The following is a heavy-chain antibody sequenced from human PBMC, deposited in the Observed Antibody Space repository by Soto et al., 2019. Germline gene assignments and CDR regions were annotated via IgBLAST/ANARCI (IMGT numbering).Heavy chain of an antibody. V-gene: IGHV4-31*03. CDR2: IYYSGST. D-gene: IGHD3-22*01. CDR3: ARVPKDSSGYPNGFDY. CDR1: GGSISSGGYY. J-gene: IGHJ4*02. Sequence: SETLSLTCTVSGGSISSGGYYWSWIRQHPGKGLEWIGYIYYSGSTYYNPSLKSRVTISVDTSKNQFSLKLSSVTAADTAVYYCARVPKDSSGYPNGFDYWGQGTLVTVSS.